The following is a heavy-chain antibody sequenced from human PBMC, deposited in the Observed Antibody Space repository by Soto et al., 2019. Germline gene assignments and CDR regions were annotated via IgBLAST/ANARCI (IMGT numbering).Heavy chain of an antibody. V-gene: IGHV3-23*01. Sequence: PGGSLRLSCAASGFTFSSYALSWVRQAPGTGLEWVSAISGSGGSTYYADSVKGRFTISRDNSKNTLYLQMNSLRAEDTAVYYCAKDRKQQLLTPDYWGQGTLVTVSS. D-gene: IGHD6-13*01. CDR2: ISGSGGST. J-gene: IGHJ4*02. CDR3: AKDRKQQLLTPDY. CDR1: GFTFSSYA.